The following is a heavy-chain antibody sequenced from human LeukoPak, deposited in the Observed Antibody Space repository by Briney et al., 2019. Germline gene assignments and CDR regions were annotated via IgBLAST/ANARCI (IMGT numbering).Heavy chain of an antibody. Sequence: GGSLRLSRAASGFTFRSYEMNWVRQAPGKGLEWVSYITSSGSTIYYADSVKGRFTISRDNAKNSLYLQMNSLRAEDTAVYYCARANYYDISGYDYWGQGTLVTVSS. CDR2: ITSSGSTI. CDR3: ARANYYDISGYDY. J-gene: IGHJ4*02. D-gene: IGHD3-22*01. CDR1: GFTFRSYE. V-gene: IGHV3-48*03.